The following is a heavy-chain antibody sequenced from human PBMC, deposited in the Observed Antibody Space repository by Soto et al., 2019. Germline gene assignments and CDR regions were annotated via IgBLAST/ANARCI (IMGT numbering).Heavy chain of an antibody. CDR3: ARGPTLYYFDY. V-gene: IGHV3-23*01. CDR2: ISGSGGST. J-gene: IGHJ4*02. CDR1: GVTFSSYA. Sequence: GGSLRLSCAASGVTFSSYAMSWVRQAPGKGLEWVSAISGSGGSTYYADSVKGRFTISRDNSKNTLYLQMNSLRAEDTAVYYCARGPTLYYFDYWGQGTLVTVSS.